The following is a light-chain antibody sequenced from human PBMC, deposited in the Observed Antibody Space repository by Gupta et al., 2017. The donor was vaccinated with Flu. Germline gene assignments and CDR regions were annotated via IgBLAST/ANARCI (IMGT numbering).Light chain of an antibody. CDR3: ASFYGIMTGVV. J-gene: IGLJ2*01. V-gene: IGLV1-47*01. Sequence: QAVLPQPPSVAATPGPRSTISCPVSSSNLVGNDVYWYHQHPGRAPNLLMSGSRQRPSGVPDRFSASKSATLAVLVISWLRAEDVADYYCASFYGIMTGVVFGGGTKVTVL. CDR2: GSR. CDR1: SSNLVGND.